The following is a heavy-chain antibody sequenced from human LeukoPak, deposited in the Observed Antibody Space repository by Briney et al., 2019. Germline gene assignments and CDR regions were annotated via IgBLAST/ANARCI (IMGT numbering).Heavy chain of an antibody. CDR2: MYTSGST. Sequence: PSQTLSLTCTVSGGSINSGSYYWSWIRQPAGKGLEWIGRMYTSGSTNYNPSLKSRVIITADTSKNQFSPKLSSVTAADTAVYYCAEIAGYSSSWDWGQGTLVTVSS. CDR1: GGSINSGSYY. J-gene: IGHJ1*01. D-gene: IGHD6-13*01. V-gene: IGHV4-61*02. CDR3: AEIAGYSSSWD.